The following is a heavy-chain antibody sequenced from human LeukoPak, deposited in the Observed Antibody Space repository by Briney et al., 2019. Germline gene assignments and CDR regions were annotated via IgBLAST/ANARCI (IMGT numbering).Heavy chain of an antibody. CDR3: ARHKKAVTSLVWFVP. Sequence: PSETLSLTCTVSGGSISSSSEHWGRHRQPPGKGRQGIVSIFYSRSYYYNPSLQSLITISVNTSKNPFSLKVSPVADATTASYSCARHKKAVTSLVWFVPWGQGTQVTVSS. CDR1: GGSISSSSEH. D-gene: IGHD4-17*01. J-gene: IGHJ5*02. CDR2: IFYSRSY. V-gene: IGHV4-39*01.